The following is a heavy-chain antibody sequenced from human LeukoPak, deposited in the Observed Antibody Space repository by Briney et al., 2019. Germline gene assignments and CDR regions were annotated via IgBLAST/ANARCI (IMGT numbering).Heavy chain of an antibody. J-gene: IGHJ3*02. Sequence: GGSLRLSCAASGFTFSSSVMNWVRRAPGERLEWISYIRDSSTTYYADSVKGRFTISGANAKNSLYLEMNSLRAEDTAVYYCVRGRDYAFDIWGQGTLVTVSS. V-gene: IGHV3-48*01. CDR3: VRGRDYAFDI. CDR1: GFTFSSSV. CDR2: IRDSSTT.